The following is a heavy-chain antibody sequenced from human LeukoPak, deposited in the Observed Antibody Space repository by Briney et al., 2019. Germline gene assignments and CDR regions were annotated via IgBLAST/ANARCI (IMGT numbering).Heavy chain of an antibody. D-gene: IGHD1-26*01. CDR3: ARDLGPPKTCWFDP. J-gene: IGHJ5*02. V-gene: IGHV4-39*07. CDR2: IYYSGST. Sequence: SETLSLTCTVSGGSISSSSYYWGWIRQPPEKGLEWIGSIYYSGSTYYNSSLKSRVTISVDTSKNQFSLKLSSVTAADTAVYYCARDLGPPKTCWFDPWGQGTLVTVSS. CDR1: GGSISSSSYY.